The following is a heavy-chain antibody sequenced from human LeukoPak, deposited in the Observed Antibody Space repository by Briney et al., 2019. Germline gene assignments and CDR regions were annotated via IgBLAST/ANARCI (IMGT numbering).Heavy chain of an antibody. Sequence: SETLSLTCIVSGGSINNYYWSWIRQPPGKGLEWIGYIYYTGSTNYSPSLKSRATISADTSKTQFYLKLRSVTAADTAVYFCARHQGHDFYDSSGYYSFDYWGQGTLVTVSS. V-gene: IGHV4-59*08. CDR3: ARHQGHDFYDSSGYYSFDY. D-gene: IGHD3-22*01. CDR1: GGSINNYY. J-gene: IGHJ4*02. CDR2: IYYTGST.